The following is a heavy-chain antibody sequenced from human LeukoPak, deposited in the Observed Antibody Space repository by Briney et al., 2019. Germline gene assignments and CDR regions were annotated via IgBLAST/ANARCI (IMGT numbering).Heavy chain of an antibody. CDR2: TFYAGRT. D-gene: IGHD3/OR15-3a*01. CDR1: GDSIISNIYW. J-gene: IGHJ3*01. Sequence: SETLSLTCTVSGDSIISNIYWWDWVRLPPGKGLEWIGATFYAGRTFYSPSLKSRVTISVDTSKNQFSLDLSSATAADTAVYYCARRRHNFDFYDVWGQGTRVTVSS. CDR3: ARRRHNFDFYDV. V-gene: IGHV4-39*01.